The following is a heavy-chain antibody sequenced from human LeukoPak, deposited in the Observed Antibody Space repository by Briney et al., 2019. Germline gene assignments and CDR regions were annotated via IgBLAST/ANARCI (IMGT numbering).Heavy chain of an antibody. D-gene: IGHD6-19*01. CDR3: ARWYSSGWNYYYYMDV. J-gene: IGHJ6*03. V-gene: IGHV3-33*01. CDR2: IWYDGSNK. CDR1: GFTFSSYG. Sequence: PGGSLRLSWAASGFTFSSYGIHWVRQAPGNGLEWVAVIWYDGSNKYYADSVKGRFTISRDNSKNTLYLQTNSLRAEDTAVYYCARWYSSGWNYYYYMDVWGKGPTVTVSS.